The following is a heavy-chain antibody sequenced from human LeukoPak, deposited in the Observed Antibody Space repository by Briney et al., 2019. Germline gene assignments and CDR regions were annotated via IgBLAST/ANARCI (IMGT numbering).Heavy chain of an antibody. CDR1: GGSISSSSYY. J-gene: IGHJ4*02. D-gene: IGHD3-3*01. Sequence: PSETLSLTCTVSGGSISSSSYYWGWIRQPPGKGLEWIGSIYYSGSTYYNPSLKSRVTISVDTSKNQFSLKLSSVTAADTAVYYCARHGPRPLEWIQPFDYWGQGTLVTVSS. CDR2: IYYSGST. CDR3: ARHGPRPLEWIQPFDY. V-gene: IGHV4-39*01.